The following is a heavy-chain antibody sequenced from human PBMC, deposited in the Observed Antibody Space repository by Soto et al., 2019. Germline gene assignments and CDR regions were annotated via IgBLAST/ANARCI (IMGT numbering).Heavy chain of an antibody. V-gene: IGHV1-18*04. CDR1: GYTFSDYA. CDR3: ARAISLIMAAPAY. CDR2: VSPYNGNA. D-gene: IGHD2-8*01. Sequence: APVNRSWKSVGYTFSDYASSWVRKAPGQGLEWMGWVSPYNGNANYTEKFQGRVSMTTDTSTTTAYMELTSLTSDDTAIYYCARAISLIMAAPAYWGQGTLVTVSS. J-gene: IGHJ4*02.